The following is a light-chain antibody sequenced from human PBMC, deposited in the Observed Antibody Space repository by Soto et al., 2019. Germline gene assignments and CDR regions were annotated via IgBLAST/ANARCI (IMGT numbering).Light chain of an antibody. CDR3: QQYYSYTQT. Sequence: IQLTQSPSSLSASVGPRLTISCQASQGISSYLAWYQQKPGKAPKLLIYAASTLQSGVPSRFSGSGSGTDFTLTISCLQHEDFATYYCQQYYSYTQTFGQGTKVDIK. J-gene: IGKJ1*01. CDR2: AAS. V-gene: IGKV1-9*01. CDR1: QGISSY.